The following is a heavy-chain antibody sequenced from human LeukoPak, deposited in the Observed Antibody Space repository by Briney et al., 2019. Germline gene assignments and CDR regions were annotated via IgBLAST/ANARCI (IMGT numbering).Heavy chain of an antibody. D-gene: IGHD4-17*01. V-gene: IGHV7-4-1*02. J-gene: IGHJ4*02. CDR3: ARSNNDGDYLGVGFDY. CDR1: GYTFSSYA. CDR2: INTNTGNP. Sequence: ASVKVSCKASGYTFSSYAMNWVRQAPGQGLEWMGWINTNTGNPTYAQGFTGRFVFSLDTSVSTAYLQISSLQAEDTAVYYCARSNNDGDYLGVGFDYWGQGTLVIVSS.